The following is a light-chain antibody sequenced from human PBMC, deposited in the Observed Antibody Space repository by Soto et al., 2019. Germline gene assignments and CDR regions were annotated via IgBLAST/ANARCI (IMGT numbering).Light chain of an antibody. Sequence: QSALTQPASVSGSPGQSIAISCTGTNSDVGGYNYVSWYQHHPGKAPKLMIYEVSNRPSGVSNRFSGSKSGNTASLTISGLQAEDEADYSCSSYTTSTTWVFGGGTQLTVL. CDR3: SSYTTSTTWV. CDR1: NSDVGGYNY. CDR2: EVS. V-gene: IGLV2-14*01. J-gene: IGLJ3*02.